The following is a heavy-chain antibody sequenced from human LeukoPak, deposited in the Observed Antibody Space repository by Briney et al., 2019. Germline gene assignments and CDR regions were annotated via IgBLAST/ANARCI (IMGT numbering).Heavy chain of an antibody. CDR1: GYTFTSYY. D-gene: IGHD1-14*01. CDR3: AREEPDEGWFDP. V-gene: IGHV1-46*01. CDR2: INPSGGST. Sequence: ASVKVSCKASGYTFTSYYMHWVRQAPGQGLEWMGIINPSGGSTSYAQEFQGRVTMTRDTSTSTVYMELSSLRSEDTAVYYCAREEPDEGWFDPWGQGTLVTVSS. J-gene: IGHJ5*02.